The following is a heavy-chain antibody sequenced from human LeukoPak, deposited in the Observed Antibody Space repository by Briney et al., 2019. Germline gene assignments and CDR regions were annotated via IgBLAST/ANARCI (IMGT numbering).Heavy chain of an antibody. CDR2: INNDGSIT. D-gene: IGHD3-10*01. J-gene: IGHJ4*02. Sequence: PPGGSLRLSCAASGFTFSSYWMHWVRQAPGKGLVWVSHINNDGSITNYADSVKGRFTISRDNAKNTLYLQMNSLRAEDCAKDLHYGSADYWGQGTLVTVSS. CDR3: YGSADY. V-gene: IGHV3-74*01. CDR1: GFTFSSYW.